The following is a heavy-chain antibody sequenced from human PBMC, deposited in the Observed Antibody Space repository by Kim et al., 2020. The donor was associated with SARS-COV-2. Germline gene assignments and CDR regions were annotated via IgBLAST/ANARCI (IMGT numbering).Heavy chain of an antibody. V-gene: IGHV3-30-3*01. CDR3: ARLKTTVVTRDAFDI. J-gene: IGHJ3*02. Sequence: GGSLRLSCAASGFTFSSYAMHWVRQAPGKGLEWVAVISYDGSNKYYADSVKGRFTISRDNSKNTLYLQMNSLRAEDTAVYYCARLKTTVVTRDAFDIWGQGTMVTVSS. CDR2: ISYDGSNK. D-gene: IGHD4-17*01. CDR1: GFTFSSYA.